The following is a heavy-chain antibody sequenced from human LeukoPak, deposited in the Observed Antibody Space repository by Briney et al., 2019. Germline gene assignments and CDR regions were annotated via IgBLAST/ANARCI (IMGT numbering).Heavy chain of an antibody. CDR1: GASIRSSGYY. D-gene: IGHD3-22*01. V-gene: IGHV4-31*03. CDR2: IYHSGNT. CDR3: ARANYYDSTGYLPVVYPSDF. Sequence: SETLSLTCTVSGASIRSSGYYWSWIRQDPAKGLEWIGYIYHSGNTYYNPSLKSRVTISLDTAKNQFSLKLRSVTAADTAVYYCARANYYDSTGYLPVVYPSDFWGQGTLVTVSS. J-gene: IGHJ4*02.